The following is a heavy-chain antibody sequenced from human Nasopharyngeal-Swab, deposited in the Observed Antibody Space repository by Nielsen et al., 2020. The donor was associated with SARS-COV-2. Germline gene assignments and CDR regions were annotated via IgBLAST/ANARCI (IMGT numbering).Heavy chain of an antibody. D-gene: IGHD3-10*01. CDR2: IYYTGST. V-gene: IGHV4-59*08. J-gene: IGHJ4*02. CDR3: ARHGASGSFGDY. Sequence: WIRQPPGKGLEYIGYIYYTGSTYYSPSLKGRVTMAVDTSKNQLPLKLTSVTAADTAVYYCARHGASGSFGDYWGQGTLVTVSS.